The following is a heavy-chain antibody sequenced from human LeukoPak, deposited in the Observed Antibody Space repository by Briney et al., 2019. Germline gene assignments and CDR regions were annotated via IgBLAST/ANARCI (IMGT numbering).Heavy chain of an antibody. D-gene: IGHD5-18*01. CDR3: AHRDSGGYSYS. V-gene: IGHV2-5*02. CDR2: ISWANDK. Sequence: SGPTLVKSTLTLTLSCTFSGSSLSTSGVGVGWIRQPPGKALEWLALISWANDKRYTPSLKSRPTITKDTSRNQVVLTMTNMDPVDTAAYCCAHRDSGGYSYSCGQGTLVTVYS. CDR1: GSSLSTSGVG. J-gene: IGHJ4*02.